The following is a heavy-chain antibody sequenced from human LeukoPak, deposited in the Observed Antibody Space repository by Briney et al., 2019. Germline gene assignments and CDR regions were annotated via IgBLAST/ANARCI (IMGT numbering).Heavy chain of an antibody. CDR2: IKPDGTEK. CDR3: AGWGSHSPPNP. CDR1: ELTFSSYR. J-gene: IGHJ5*02. D-gene: IGHD7-27*01. V-gene: IGHV3-7*01. Sequence: GGSLRLSCAAPELTFSSYRMNWVRQAPGKGLEWVANIKPDGTEKRYVDSVKGRFTISRDNAKNSLFLQMNSLRAEDTAVYYCAGWGSHSPPNPWGQGTLVTVSS.